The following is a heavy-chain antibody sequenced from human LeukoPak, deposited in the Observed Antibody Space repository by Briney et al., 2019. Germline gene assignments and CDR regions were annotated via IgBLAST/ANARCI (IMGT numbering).Heavy chain of an antibody. D-gene: IGHD2-8*01. V-gene: IGHV1-8*02. J-gene: IGHJ5*02. Sequence: ASVKVSCKASGGTFSSYAISWVRQAPGQGLEWMGWMNPNSGNTGYAQKFQGRVTMTRNTSISTAYMELSSLRSEDTAVYYCARRTLYDRRWFDPWGPGTLVTVSS. CDR2: MNPNSGNT. CDR1: GGTFSSYA. CDR3: ARRTLYDRRWFDP.